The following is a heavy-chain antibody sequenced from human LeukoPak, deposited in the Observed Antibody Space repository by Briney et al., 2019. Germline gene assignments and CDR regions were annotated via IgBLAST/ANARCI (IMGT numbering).Heavy chain of an antibody. CDR3: AKDTKWEQTYYFDY. Sequence: PGGSLRLSCAASGFTFDDYAMHWVRQAPGKGLEWVSGISWNSGSIGYADSVKGRFTISRDNAKNSLYLQMNSLRAEDMALYYCAKDTKWEQTYYFDYWGQGTLVTVSS. CDR1: GFTFDDYA. V-gene: IGHV3-9*03. J-gene: IGHJ4*02. D-gene: IGHD1-26*01. CDR2: ISWNSGSI.